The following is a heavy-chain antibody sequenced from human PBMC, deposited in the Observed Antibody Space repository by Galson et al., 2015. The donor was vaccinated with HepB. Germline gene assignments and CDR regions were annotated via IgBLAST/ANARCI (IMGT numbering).Heavy chain of an antibody. CDR1: GYTFTSYY. J-gene: IGHJ6*02. D-gene: IGHD6-19*01. Sequence: SVKVSCKASGYTFTSYYMHWVRQAPGQGLEWMGIINPSGGSTSYAQKLQGRVTMTRDTSTSTVYMELSSLRSEDTAVYYCARGAVAGLGYYYGMDVWGQGTTVTVSS. V-gene: IGHV1-46*04. CDR2: INPSGGST. CDR3: ARGAVAGLGYYYGMDV.